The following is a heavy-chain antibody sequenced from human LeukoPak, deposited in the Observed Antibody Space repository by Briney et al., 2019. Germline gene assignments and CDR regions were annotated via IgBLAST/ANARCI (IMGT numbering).Heavy chain of an antibody. D-gene: IGHD7-27*01. CDR2: INHSGST. CDR1: GGSISSYY. Sequence: SETLSLTCTVSGGSISSYYWSWIRQPPGKGPEWIGEINHSGSTNYNPSLKSRVTISVDTSKKQFSLRLTSVIAADTAVYYCARPGQLGSLYYGLDVWSQGTTVTVSS. CDR3: ARPGQLGSLYYGLDV. J-gene: IGHJ6*02. V-gene: IGHV4-34*01.